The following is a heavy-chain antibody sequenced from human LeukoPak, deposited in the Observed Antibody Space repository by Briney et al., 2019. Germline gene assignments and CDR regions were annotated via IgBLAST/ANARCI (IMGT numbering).Heavy chain of an antibody. J-gene: IGHJ4*02. CDR1: GFTFSSYG. CDR3: AKSAIVVVVAATPPYFDY. D-gene: IGHD2-15*01. CDR2: IRYDGSNK. V-gene: IGHV3-30*02. Sequence: GSLRLSCAASGFTFSSYGMHWVRQAPGKGLEWVAFIRYDGSNKYYADSVKGRFTISRDNSKNTLYLQMNSLRAEDTAVYYCAKSAIVVVVAATPPYFDYWGQGTLVTVSS.